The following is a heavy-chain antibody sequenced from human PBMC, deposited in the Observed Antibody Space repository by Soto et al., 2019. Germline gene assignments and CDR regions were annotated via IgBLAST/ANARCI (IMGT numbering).Heavy chain of an antibody. Sequence: QITLKESGPSLVKPTQTLTLTCTFSGFSLSTSGVGVGWIRQPPGKALEWLALIYWDDDKRYSPSLKSRLTLTKDTSKNQVVLTMTNMDPVDTATYYCALYSSGWYEDYWGQGTLDTVSS. CDR3: ALYSSGWYEDY. CDR2: IYWDDDK. J-gene: IGHJ4*02. CDR1: GFSLSTSGVG. V-gene: IGHV2-5*02. D-gene: IGHD6-19*01.